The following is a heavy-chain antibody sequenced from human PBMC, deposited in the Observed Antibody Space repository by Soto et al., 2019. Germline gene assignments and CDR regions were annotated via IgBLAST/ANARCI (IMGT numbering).Heavy chain of an antibody. CDR3: TTERSSGWYYYYGMDV. CDR1: GFTFSGYS. Sequence: PGGFLRLSCAASGFTFSGYSRNWVRQAPGKGLEWVGRIKSKTDGGTTDYAAPVKGRFTISRDDSKNTLYLQMNSLKTEDTAVYYCTTERSSGWYYYYGMDVWGQGTTVTVS. CDR2: IKSKTDGGTT. J-gene: IGHJ6*02. D-gene: IGHD6-19*01. V-gene: IGHV3-15*07.